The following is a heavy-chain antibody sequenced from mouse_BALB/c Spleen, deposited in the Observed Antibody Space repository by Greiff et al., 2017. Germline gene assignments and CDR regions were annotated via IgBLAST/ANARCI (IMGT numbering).Heavy chain of an antibody. CDR2: IWAGGST. CDR1: GFSLTSYG. CDR3: ARDPIYYGSSYWYFDV. D-gene: IGHD1-1*01. J-gene: IGHJ1*01. Sequence: VKLMESGPGLVAPSQSLSITCTVSGFSLTSYGVHWVRQPPGKGLEWLGVIWAGGSTNYNSALMSRLSISKDNSKSQVFLKMNSLQTDDTAMYYCARDPIYYGSSYWYFDVWGAGTTVTVSS. V-gene: IGHV2-9*02.